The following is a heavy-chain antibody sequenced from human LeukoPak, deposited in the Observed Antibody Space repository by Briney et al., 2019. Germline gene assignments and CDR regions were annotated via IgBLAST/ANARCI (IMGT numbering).Heavy chain of an antibody. CDR1: GGSISYYY. Sequence: SETLSLTCTVSGGSISYYYWSWIRQSPGKGLEWIGYIYYSGTTNYNPSLKSRVTISVDTSKNQFSLQLRSVTAADTAVYYCAREDPQTTVPEGMDVWGQGTTVIVS. CDR2: IYYSGTT. V-gene: IGHV4-59*01. J-gene: IGHJ6*02. CDR3: AREDPQTTVPEGMDV. D-gene: IGHD4-17*01.